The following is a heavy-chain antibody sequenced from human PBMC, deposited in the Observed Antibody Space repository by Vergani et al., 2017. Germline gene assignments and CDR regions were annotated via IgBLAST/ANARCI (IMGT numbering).Heavy chain of an antibody. CDR2: IYYSGST. J-gene: IGHJ5*02. D-gene: IGHD2-2*01. Sequence: QLQLQESGSGLVKPSETLSLTCTVSGGSISSSSYYWGWIRQPPGKGLEWIGSIYYSGSTYYNPSLKSRVTISVDTSKNQFSLKLSSVTAADTAVYYCARGLIVVVPAAGWFDPWGQGTLVTVSS. CDR3: ARGLIVVVPAAGWFDP. CDR1: GGSISSSSYY. V-gene: IGHV4-39*07.